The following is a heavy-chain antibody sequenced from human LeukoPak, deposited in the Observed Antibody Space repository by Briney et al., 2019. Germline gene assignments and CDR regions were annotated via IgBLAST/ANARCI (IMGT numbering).Heavy chain of an antibody. J-gene: IGHJ4*02. Sequence: GGSLRLSCAASGFTFSIYGMHWVRQAPGKGLEWVAVILFDGNNKYYADSVRGRFTISRDNSKNTLYLQMNSLRAEDTAVYYCARDPSRPYSSSWLDYWGQGTLVTVSS. D-gene: IGHD6-13*01. CDR3: ARDPSRPYSSSWLDY. CDR2: ILFDGNNK. CDR1: GFTFSIYG. V-gene: IGHV3-30*03.